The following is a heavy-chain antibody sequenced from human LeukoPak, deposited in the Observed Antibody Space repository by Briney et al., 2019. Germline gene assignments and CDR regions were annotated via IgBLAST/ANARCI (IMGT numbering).Heavy chain of an antibody. CDR2: FNHSGIT. D-gene: IGHD2-15*01. Sequence: SETLSLTCAVYGGSISGYYWSWIRQPPGKGLEWIGEFNHSGITNYNASLKSRVTISVDPSKNQFSLKLSSVTAADTAVYYCARGEEVTAYCSGGSCYSAVLFAYWGEGTLVTVSS. J-gene: IGHJ4*02. CDR3: ARGEEVTAYCSGGSCYSAVLFAY. V-gene: IGHV4-34*01. CDR1: GGSISGYY.